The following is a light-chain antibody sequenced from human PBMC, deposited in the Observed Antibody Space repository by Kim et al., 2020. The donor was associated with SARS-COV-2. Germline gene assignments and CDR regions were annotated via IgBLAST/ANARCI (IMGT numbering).Light chain of an antibody. Sequence: LSPGESVTLSCRATQSVSSTNLAWYHQRPGQAPRLLIYATSTRAKGIPDRFSGSGSGTDFTLTISRLEPEDFAVYYCQQYDNSLYTFGQGTKLEIK. CDR1: QSVSSTN. CDR3: QQYDNSLYT. CDR2: ATS. V-gene: IGKV3-20*01. J-gene: IGKJ2*01.